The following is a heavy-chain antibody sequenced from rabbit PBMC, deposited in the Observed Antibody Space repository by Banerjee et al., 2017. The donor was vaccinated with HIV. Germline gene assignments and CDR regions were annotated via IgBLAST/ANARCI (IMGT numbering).Heavy chain of an antibody. D-gene: IGHD2-1*01. CDR3: ARYGYDGYDDYGYFSS. Sequence: QEPLKESGGGLVTPGGNLTLTCTASGFDFSTYGVSWVRQAPGKGLEWIGYIHYDGRTYFASWVNCRFTISRSPSLNTVTLQMTSLTAADTATYFCARYGYDGYDDYGYFSSWGPGTLVT. CDR1: GFDFSTYG. V-gene: IGHV1S47*01. J-gene: IGHJ4*01. CDR2: IHYDGRT.